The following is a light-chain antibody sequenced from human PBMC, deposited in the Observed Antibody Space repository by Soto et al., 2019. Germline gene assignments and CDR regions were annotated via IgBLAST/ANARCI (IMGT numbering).Light chain of an antibody. CDR3: CSYAGSSTFLWV. Sequence: QSALTQPASVSGSPGQSITISCTGTSSDVGSYNLVSWYQQHPGKAPKLMIYEGSKRPSGVSNRFSGSKSGNTASLTISGLQAEDEAYYYCCSYAGSSTFLWVFGGGTKLTGL. CDR1: SSDVGSYNL. V-gene: IGLV2-23*03. CDR2: EGS. J-gene: IGLJ3*02.